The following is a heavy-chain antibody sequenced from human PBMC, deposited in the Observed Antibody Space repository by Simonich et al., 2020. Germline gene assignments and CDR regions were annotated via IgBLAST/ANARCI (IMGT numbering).Heavy chain of an antibody. D-gene: IGHD2-21*02. V-gene: IGHV3-21*01. CDR1: GFTFSSYS. CDR3: ARDTSDWGAFDI. J-gene: IGHJ3*02. Sequence: EVQLVESGGGLVKPGGSLRLSCAASGFTFSSYSMNWCRQAQGKGLGWVSSISSSSSYIYYADSVKGRFTISRDNAKNSLYLQMNSLRAEDTAVYYCARDTSDWGAFDIWGQGTMVTVSS. CDR2: ISSSSSYI.